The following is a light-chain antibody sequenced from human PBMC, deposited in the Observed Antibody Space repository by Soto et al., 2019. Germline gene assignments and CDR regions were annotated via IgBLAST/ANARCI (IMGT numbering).Light chain of an antibody. J-gene: IGKJ2*03. Sequence: DIQLTQYPSFLSASVGDRVTVSCRASQDISTSLAWFQQKAGKVPQLLVYPASTLQDGVPSRFSGSGSGTYFTLTINNLQAEDFATYYCQHLRTYPFSFGQGTKLDLK. CDR3: QHLRTYPFS. CDR2: PAS. V-gene: IGKV1-9*01. CDR1: QDISTS.